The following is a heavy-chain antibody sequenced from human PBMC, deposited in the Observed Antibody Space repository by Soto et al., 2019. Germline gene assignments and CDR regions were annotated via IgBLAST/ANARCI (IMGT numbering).Heavy chain of an antibody. V-gene: IGHV2-26*01. J-gene: IGHJ6*02. D-gene: IGHD2-2*01. CDR2: IFSNDEK. Sequence: QVTLKESGPVLVKPTETLTLTCTVSGFSLSNARMGVSWIRQPPGKALEWLAHIFSNDEKSYSTSLKSRLTISKDTSKSQVVLTMTHMDPVDTATYYCARITVPAAWEGEGGMDVWGQGTTVTVSS. CDR1: GFSLSNARMG. CDR3: ARITVPAAWEGEGGMDV.